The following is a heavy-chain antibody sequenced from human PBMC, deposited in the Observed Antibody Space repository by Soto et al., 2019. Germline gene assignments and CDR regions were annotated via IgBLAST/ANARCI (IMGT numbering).Heavy chain of an antibody. V-gene: IGHV4-34*01. CDR2: LNHSGST. D-gene: IGHD3-22*01. J-gene: IGHJ3*02. Sequence: PSGTLSVTCAVHGGSFTSYYWTGFRKPPGKGLEWIGELNHSGSTTYNPPLKSRVTISVDTSKTQLSLKLNSVPAADTAVYYCARERYYYNSSGHQTDFAIWGQGTMVT. CDR3: ARERYYYNSSGHQTDFAI. CDR1: GGSFTSYY.